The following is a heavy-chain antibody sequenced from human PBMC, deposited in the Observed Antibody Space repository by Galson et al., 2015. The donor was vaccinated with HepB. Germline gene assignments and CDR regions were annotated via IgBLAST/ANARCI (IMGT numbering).Heavy chain of an antibody. Sequence: SLRLSCAASGFTFSSYSMNWVRQAPGKGLEWVSSISSSSSYIYYADSVKGRFTISRDNAKNSLYLQMNSLRAEDTAVYYCAREDCWSGQSPPYYYGMDVWGQGTTVTVSS. CDR2: ISSSSSYI. D-gene: IGHD3-3*01. CDR1: GFTFSSYS. J-gene: IGHJ6*02. CDR3: AREDCWSGQSPPYYYGMDV. V-gene: IGHV3-21*01.